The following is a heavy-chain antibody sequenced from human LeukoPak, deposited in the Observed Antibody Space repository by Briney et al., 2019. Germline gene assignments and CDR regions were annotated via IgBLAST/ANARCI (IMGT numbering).Heavy chain of an antibody. V-gene: IGHV4-39*01. J-gene: IGHJ6*03. CDR1: GGPISSSSYY. CDR3: TSYYYMDV. CDR2: IYYSGST. Sequence: SETLSLTCIVSGGPISSSSYYWGWIRQPPGKGLEWIGSIYYSGSTYYNPSLKSRVTISVDTSKNQFSLKLSSVTAADTAVYYCTSYYYMDVWGKGTTVTVPS.